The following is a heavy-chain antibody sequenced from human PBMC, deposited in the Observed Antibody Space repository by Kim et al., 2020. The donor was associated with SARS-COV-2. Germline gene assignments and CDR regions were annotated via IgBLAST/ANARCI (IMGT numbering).Heavy chain of an antibody. Sequence: TTEYAASVRGRFTISRDDSKSIAYLQMNSLKTEDTAGYYCTRVLGYWGQGILVTIS. CDR3: TRVLGY. J-gene: IGHJ4*02. CDR2: TT. V-gene: IGHV3-49*02.